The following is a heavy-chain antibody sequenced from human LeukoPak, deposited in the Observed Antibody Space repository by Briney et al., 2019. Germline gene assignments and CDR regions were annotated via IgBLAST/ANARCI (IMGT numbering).Heavy chain of an antibody. CDR2: ISAYNGNT. D-gene: IGHD3-22*01. V-gene: IGHV1-18*01. CDR1: GYTFTSYG. Sequence: GASVKVSCKASGYTFTSYGISWVRQAPGQGLEWMGWISAYNGNTNYAQKLQGRVTMTTDTSTSTAYMELRSLRSDETAVYYCARVIPYYDSSGYSDYWGQGTLVTVSS. J-gene: IGHJ4*02. CDR3: ARVIPYYDSSGYSDY.